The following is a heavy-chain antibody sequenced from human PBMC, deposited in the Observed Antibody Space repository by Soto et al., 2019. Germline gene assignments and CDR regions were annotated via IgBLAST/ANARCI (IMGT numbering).Heavy chain of an antibody. Sequence: QVQLVESGGGVVQPGRSLRLSCAASGFTFNRSGMHWVRQAPGKGLEWVAVLWYDGSYKYYTDSVKGRFTISRDNSKNTVYLQLNNLRDEDTAVYYCARGSSSWVDYHWYGMDVWGQGTTVTVSS. D-gene: IGHD6-13*01. CDR2: LWYDGSYK. V-gene: IGHV3-33*01. CDR1: GFTFNRSG. CDR3: ARGSSSWVDYHWYGMDV. J-gene: IGHJ6*02.